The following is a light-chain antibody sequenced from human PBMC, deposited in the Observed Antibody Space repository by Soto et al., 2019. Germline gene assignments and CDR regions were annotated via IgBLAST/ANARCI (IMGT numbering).Light chain of an antibody. CDR3: SSYTSSSTYYV. Sequence: QPVLTRPASVSGAPGQSITISCTGTSRDVGGYNYVSWYQQHPGKAPKLMIYDVSNRPSGVSNRFSGSKSGNTASLTISGLQAEDEADYYCSSYTSSSTYYVFGTGTKVTVL. CDR1: SRDVGGYNY. V-gene: IGLV2-14*01. CDR2: DVS. J-gene: IGLJ1*01.